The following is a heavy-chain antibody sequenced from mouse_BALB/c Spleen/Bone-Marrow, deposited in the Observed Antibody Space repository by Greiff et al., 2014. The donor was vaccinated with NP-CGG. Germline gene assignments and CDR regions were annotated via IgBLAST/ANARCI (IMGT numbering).Heavy chain of an antibody. D-gene: IGHD1-1*01. Sequence: VQLKESGPELVKPGASVKMSCKASGYTFTSYVMHWVKQKPGQGLEWIGYINPYNDGTKYNEKSKGKATLTSDKSSSTAYMELSSLTSEDSAVYYCARRDYVMDYWGQGTSVTVSS. CDR2: INPYNDGT. V-gene: IGHV1-14*01. CDR1: GYTFTSYV. CDR3: ARRDYVMDY. J-gene: IGHJ4*01.